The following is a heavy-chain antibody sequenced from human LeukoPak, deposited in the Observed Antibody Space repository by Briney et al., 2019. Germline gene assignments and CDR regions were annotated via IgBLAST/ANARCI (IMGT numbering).Heavy chain of an antibody. CDR1: GYTLTELS. D-gene: IGHD6-19*01. V-gene: IGHV1-24*01. J-gene: IGHJ1*01. CDR3: ATGQWLVREYFQH. CDR2: FDPEDGET. Sequence: ASVKVSYKVSGYTLTELSMHWVRQAPGKGLEWMGGFDPEDGETIYAQKFQGRVTMTEDTSTDTAYMELSSLRSEDTAVYYCATGQWLVREYFQHWGQGTLVTASS.